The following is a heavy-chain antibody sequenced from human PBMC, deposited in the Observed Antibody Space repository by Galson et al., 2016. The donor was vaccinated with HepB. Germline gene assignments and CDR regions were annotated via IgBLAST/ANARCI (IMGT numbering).Heavy chain of an antibody. V-gene: IGHV1-46*01. CDR2: INPRGGST. J-gene: IGHJ4*02. Sequence: SVKVSCKASGYTFTSYYMHWVRQAPGQGLEWMGIINPRGGSTRYAQKFQGRVTMTRDASITTVDMELSSLRSEDTAVYYCARGTGTGGYFDYWGQGTLVTVSS. CDR3: ARGTGTGGYFDY. CDR1: GYTFTSYY. D-gene: IGHD3/OR15-3a*01.